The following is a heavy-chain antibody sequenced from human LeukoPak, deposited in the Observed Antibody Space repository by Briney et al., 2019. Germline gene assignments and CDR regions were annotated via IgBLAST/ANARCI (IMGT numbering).Heavy chain of an antibody. Sequence: ASVTLSCKASGYTFTGYYMYWVRQAPGQGLELMGWANPNGGATNYAQKFQSRVTMTRDTSISTAYMELSRMRSDGTAVYYCARAAVTTIPYFDYWGEGTRVPVSS. V-gene: IGHV1-2*02. D-gene: IGHD4-17*01. J-gene: IGHJ4*02. CDR1: GYTFTGYY. CDR3: ARAAVTTIPYFDY. CDR2: ANPNGGAT.